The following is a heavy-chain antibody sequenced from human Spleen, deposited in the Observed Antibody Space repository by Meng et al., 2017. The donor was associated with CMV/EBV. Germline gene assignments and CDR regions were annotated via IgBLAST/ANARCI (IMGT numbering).Heavy chain of an antibody. J-gene: IGHJ4*02. Sequence: GESLKISCAASGFIVSYNYMSWVRQAPGKGLEWVSTISDSGGNTYYPDSVKGRFTISRDNSNNTLYLQMNSLRAEDTAIYYCAKSRNGYGGEDYWGQGMLVTVSS. D-gene: IGHD5-12*01. V-gene: IGHV3-23*01. CDR3: AKSRNGYGGEDY. CDR2: ISDSGGNT. CDR1: GFIVSYNY.